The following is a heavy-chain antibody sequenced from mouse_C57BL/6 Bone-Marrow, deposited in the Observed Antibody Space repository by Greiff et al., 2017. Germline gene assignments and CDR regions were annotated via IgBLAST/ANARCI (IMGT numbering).Heavy chain of an antibody. CDR1: GYAFTNYL. V-gene: IGHV1-54*01. Sequence: VQVVESGAELVRPGPSVKVSCKASGYAFTNYLIEWVKQRPGQGLEWIGVINPGSGGTNSNEKFKGKATLTADKSSSTDYMQLSSLTSEGAAVYFCARSRIGDDWGQGTTLTVSS. D-gene: IGHD2-14*01. J-gene: IGHJ2*01. CDR3: ARSRIGDD. CDR2: INPGSGGT.